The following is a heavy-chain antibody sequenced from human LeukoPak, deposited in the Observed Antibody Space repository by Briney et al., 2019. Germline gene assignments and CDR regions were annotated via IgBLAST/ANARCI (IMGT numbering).Heavy chain of an antibody. CDR3: ARGIQLWLNWFDP. D-gene: IGHD5-18*01. CDR1: GGSFSGYY. CDR2: INHSGST. V-gene: IGHV4-34*01. J-gene: IGHJ5*02. Sequence: PSETLSLTCAVYGGSFSGYYWSRIRQPPGKGLEWIGEINHSGSTNYNPSLKSRVTISVDTSKNQFSLKLGSVTAADTAVYYCARGIQLWLNWFDPWGQGTLVTVSS.